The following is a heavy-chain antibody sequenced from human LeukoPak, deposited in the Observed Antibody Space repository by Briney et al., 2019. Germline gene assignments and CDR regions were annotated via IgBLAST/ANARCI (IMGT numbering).Heavy chain of an antibody. V-gene: IGHV3-23*01. CDR2: MSGRGGST. CDR1: GSTFSSYA. Sequence: GGSLRLSCAASGSTFSSYAITWVRQGAGKGLGWVSPMSGRGGSTNHPDSVKRRSTISRDNFKNPVYLPMHRLTDEGKPVYYCAKDLCSSPTCPANYIDFWGQGTLVSVPS. D-gene: IGHD2-2*01. J-gene: IGHJ4*02. CDR3: AKDLCSSPTCPANYIDF.